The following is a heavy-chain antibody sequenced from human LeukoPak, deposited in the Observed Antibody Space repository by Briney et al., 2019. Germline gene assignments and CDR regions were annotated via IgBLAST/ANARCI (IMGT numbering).Heavy chain of an antibody. V-gene: IGHV1-2*02. Sequence: ASVKVSCKASGYTFTGYYMHWVRQAPGQGLEWMGWINPNSGGTNYAQKFQGRVTMARDTSIITAYMELSRLRSDDTAVYYCARSTYYGDYKFGPRYWGQGTLVTVSS. D-gene: IGHD4-17*01. CDR2: INPNSGGT. CDR1: GYTFTGYY. CDR3: ARSTYYGDYKFGPRY. J-gene: IGHJ4*02.